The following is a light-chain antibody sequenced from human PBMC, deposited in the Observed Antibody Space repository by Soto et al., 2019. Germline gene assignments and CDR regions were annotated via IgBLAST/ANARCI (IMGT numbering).Light chain of an antibody. V-gene: IGKV3-20*01. CDR2: GAS. CDR3: QHYSSSPPAIT. Sequence: EVVLTRSPATLSLSPGKRATLSCRASQSVSSYLAWYQQKPGQAPRLLIYGASYRATGIPDRFSGGGSGTDFTLTISRLEPEDFAVYYCQHYSSSPPAITFGQGTRLEI. CDR1: QSVSSY. J-gene: IGKJ5*01.